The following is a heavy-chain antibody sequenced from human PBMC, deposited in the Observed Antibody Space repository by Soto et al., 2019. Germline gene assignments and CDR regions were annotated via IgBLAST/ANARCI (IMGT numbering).Heavy chain of an antibody. D-gene: IGHD6-19*01. CDR3: ARRYSSGFDY. Sequence: PSETLSLTCTVSSGSISSTIYSWSWIRQPPGKGLEWIGYIYHSGSTYYNPSLKSRVTISVDTSKNQFSLKLSSVTAADTAVYYCARRYSSGFDYWGQGTLVTVSS. V-gene: IGHV4-30-2*02. CDR2: IYHSGST. CDR1: SGSISSTIYS. J-gene: IGHJ4*02.